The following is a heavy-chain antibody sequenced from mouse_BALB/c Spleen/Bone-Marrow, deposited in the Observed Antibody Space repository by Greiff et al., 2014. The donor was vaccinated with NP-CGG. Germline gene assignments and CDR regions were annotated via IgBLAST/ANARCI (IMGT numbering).Heavy chain of an antibody. CDR2: ISYDGIN. Sequence: EVQRVESGPGLVKPSQSLSLTCSVTGYSITSSYYWNWIRQFPGNKLEWMGYISYDGINNYNPSLKNRISITRDTSKNQFFLRLNSVTTEDTATYYCAALWSEGYYFDYWGQGATLTVSS. J-gene: IGHJ2*01. CDR3: AALWSEGYYFDY. CDR1: GYSITSSYY. V-gene: IGHV3-6*01.